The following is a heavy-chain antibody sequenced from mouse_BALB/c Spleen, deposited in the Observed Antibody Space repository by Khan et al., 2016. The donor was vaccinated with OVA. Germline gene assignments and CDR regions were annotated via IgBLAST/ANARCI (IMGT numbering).Heavy chain of an antibody. D-gene: IGHD2-4*01. CDR1: GFSLTNYS. V-gene: IGHV2-2*02. CDR2: IWSAGST. CDR3: ARRGYDYGRGALFAY. J-gene: IGHJ3*01. Sequence: QVQLKQSGPGLVQPSQSLSITCTVSGFSLTNYSVHWVRQSPGKGLEWLGVIWSAGSTDYNAAFISRLTIRKDNSRSPVFFKMNSRQPNDTAIYYGARRGYDYGRGALFAYWGQGTLVTVSA.